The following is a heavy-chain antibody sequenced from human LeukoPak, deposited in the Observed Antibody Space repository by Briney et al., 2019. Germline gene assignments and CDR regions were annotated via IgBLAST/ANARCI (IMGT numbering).Heavy chain of an antibody. J-gene: IGHJ4*02. Sequence: PGRSLRLSCVASGFTFSNYAMHWARQAPGKGLEWVAFISHDRSNNCHADSVKGRFTISRDNSKNTLYLQMNSLTDEDTAVYYCARDLSGSYMSDYWGQGTLVTVSS. CDR3: ARDLSGSYMSDY. CDR1: GFTFSNYA. V-gene: IGHV3-30-3*01. D-gene: IGHD3-10*01. CDR2: ISHDRSNN.